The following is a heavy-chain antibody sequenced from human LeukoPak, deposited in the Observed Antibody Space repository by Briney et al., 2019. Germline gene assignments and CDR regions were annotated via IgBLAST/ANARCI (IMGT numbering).Heavy chain of an antibody. CDR2: INPSGGST. CDR1: GYTFTSYY. CDR3: ARDSLRYFDWSTEYNWFDP. J-gene: IGHJ5*02. V-gene: IGHV1-46*01. Sequence: ASVKVSCKASGYTFTSYYMHWVRQAPGQGLEWIGIINPSGGSTSYAQKFQGRVTMTRDTSKSTVYMELSSLRSEDTAVYYCARDSLRYFDWSTEYNWFDPWGQGTLVTVFS. D-gene: IGHD3-9*01.